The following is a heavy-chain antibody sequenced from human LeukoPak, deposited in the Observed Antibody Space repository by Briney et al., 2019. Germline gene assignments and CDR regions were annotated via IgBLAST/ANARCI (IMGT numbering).Heavy chain of an antibody. CDR1: GGSISSSSYY. J-gene: IGHJ6*02. CDR2: INHSGST. V-gene: IGHV4-39*07. CDR3: ARGTVRSNYGMDV. D-gene: IGHD4-17*01. Sequence: SETLSLTCTVSGGSISSSSYYWGWIRQPPGKGLEWIGEINHSGSTNYNPSLKSRVTISVDTSKNQFSLKLSSVTAADTAVYYCARGTVRSNYGMDVWGQGTTVTVSS.